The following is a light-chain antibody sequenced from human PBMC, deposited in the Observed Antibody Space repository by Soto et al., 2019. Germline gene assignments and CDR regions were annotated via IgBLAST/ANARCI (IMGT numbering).Light chain of an antibody. J-gene: IGKJ3*01. CDR1: QGISSY. V-gene: IGKV1-12*01. CDR3: QQANSFPRT. CDR2: AAS. Sequence: DIQMTQSPSSVSASVGDRVTITCRASQGISSYLAWYQQRPASAPKLLIYAASSLQSGVPSRFSGSGSGTDFTLTITSLQPEDFATYYCQQANSFPRTFGPGTKVDIK.